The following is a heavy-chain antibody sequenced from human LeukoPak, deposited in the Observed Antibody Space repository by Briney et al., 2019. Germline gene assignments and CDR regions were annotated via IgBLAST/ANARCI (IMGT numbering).Heavy chain of an antibody. CDR3: ASMITFGGVIVNPLVG. V-gene: IGHV7-4-1*02. Sequence: ASVKVSCKASGYTFTSYEINWVRQATGQGLEWMGWINTNTGNPTYAQGFTGRFVFSLDTSVSTAYLQISSLKAEDTAVYYCASMITFGGVIVNPLVGWGQGTLVTVSS. CDR2: INTNTGNP. CDR1: GYTFTSYE. J-gene: IGHJ4*02. D-gene: IGHD3-16*02.